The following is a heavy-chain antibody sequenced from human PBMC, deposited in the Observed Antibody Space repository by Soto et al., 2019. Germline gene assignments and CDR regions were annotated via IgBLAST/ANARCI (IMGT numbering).Heavy chain of an antibody. D-gene: IGHD2-15*01. CDR2: INPNSGGT. J-gene: IGHJ4*02. Sequence: QVQLVQSGAEVKKPGASVKVSCKASGYTFTGYYMHWVRQAPGQGLAWMGWINPNSGGTNYAQKYQGWVTMTRDTSSSTAYMELSRLRSDDTAVYYCARDICGGSHTGYFDYWGQGTLVTVSS. CDR3: ARDICGGSHTGYFDY. V-gene: IGHV1-2*04. CDR1: GYTFTGYY.